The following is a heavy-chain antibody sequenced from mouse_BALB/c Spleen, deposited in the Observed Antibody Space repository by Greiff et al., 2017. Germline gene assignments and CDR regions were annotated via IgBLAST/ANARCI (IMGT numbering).Heavy chain of an antibody. D-gene: IGHD2-3*01. Sequence: VQLQQSGPELVKPGASVKMSCKASGYTFTSYVMHWVKQKPGQGLEWIGYINPYNDGTKYNEKFKGKATLTSDKSSSTAYMELSSLTSEDSAVYYCARIVYDGYYEYFDVWGAGTTVTVSS. V-gene: IGHV1-14*01. CDR2: INPYNDGT. J-gene: IGHJ1*01. CDR3: ARIVYDGYYEYFDV. CDR1: GYTFTSYV.